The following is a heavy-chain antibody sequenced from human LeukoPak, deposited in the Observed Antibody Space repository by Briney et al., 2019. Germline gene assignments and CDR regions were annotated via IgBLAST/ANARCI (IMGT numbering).Heavy chain of an antibody. Sequence: GGSLRLSCTASGFTFSTYAMSWVRQAPGKGLEWVSSISASGGGTHYAGSVKGRFTISRDNSKNTLYLQMNSLRVEDTAVYYCAKDAQRGFDYSNSLESWGQGTLVTVSS. J-gene: IGHJ5*01. V-gene: IGHV3-23*01. CDR3: AKDAQRGFDYSNSLES. D-gene: IGHD4-11*01. CDR2: ISASGGGT. CDR1: GFTFSTYA.